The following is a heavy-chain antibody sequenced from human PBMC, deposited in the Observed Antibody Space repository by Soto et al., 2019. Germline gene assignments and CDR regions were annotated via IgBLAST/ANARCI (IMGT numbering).Heavy chain of an antibody. CDR3: AIDVVGAKYNWFDP. CDR2: ISYDGSNK. CDR1: GFTFSSYA. V-gene: IGHV3-30-3*01. D-gene: IGHD1-26*01. Sequence: GGSLRLSCAASGFTFSSYAMHWVRQAPGKGLEWVAVISYDGSNKYYADSVKGRFTISRDNSKNTLYLQMNSLRAEDTAVYYCAIDVVGAKYNWFDPCGQGTMVTVSS. J-gene: IGHJ5*02.